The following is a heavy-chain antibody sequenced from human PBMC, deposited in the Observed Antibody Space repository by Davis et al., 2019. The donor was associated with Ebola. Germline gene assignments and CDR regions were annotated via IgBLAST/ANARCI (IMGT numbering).Heavy chain of an antibody. CDR1: GYTFTSYG. V-gene: IGHV1-18*01. J-gene: IGHJ5*02. Sequence: ASVKVSCKASGYTFTSYGISWVRQAPGQGLEWMGWISAYNGNTNYAQKLQGRVTMTTDTSPSTAYMELRSLRSDDTAVYYCARGITMVRGRDWFDPWGQGTLVTVSS. D-gene: IGHD3-10*01. CDR3: ARGITMVRGRDWFDP. CDR2: ISAYNGNT.